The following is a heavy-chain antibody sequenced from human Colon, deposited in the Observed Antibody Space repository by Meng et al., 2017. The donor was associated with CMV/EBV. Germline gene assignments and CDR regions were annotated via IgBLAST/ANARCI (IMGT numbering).Heavy chain of an antibody. V-gene: IGHV3-48*03. Sequence: GESLKISCSSSRFTLSNHDMNWVRQAPGKGLEWLSHINRGDSVIAYADSVKGRFTISRDNAKNSLYLQMNSLRADDTAVYFCATDFGWYRRIYWGQGTLVTVSS. CDR3: ATDFGWYRRIY. CDR2: INRGDSVI. J-gene: IGHJ4*02. CDR1: RFTLSNHD. D-gene: IGHD6-19*01.